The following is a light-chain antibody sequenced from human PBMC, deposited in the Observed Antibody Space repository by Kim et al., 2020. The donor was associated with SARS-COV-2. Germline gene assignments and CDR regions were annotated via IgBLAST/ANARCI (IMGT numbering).Light chain of an antibody. J-gene: IGKJ2*01. Sequence: EFVLTQSPGTLSLSPGERATLYCRASQSVSSRYLAWYQQRPGQAPRLLIYGASSRATGIPDRFSGSGSGTDFTLTISSLEPEDFAVYYCQQYGTSPSYTFGQGTKLEI. V-gene: IGKV3-20*01. CDR3: QQYGTSPSYT. CDR2: GAS. CDR1: QSVSSRY.